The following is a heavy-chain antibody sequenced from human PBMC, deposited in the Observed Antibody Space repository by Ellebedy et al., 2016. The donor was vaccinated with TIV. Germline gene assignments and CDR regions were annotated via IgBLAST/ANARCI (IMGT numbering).Heavy chain of an antibody. Sequence: SETLSLXCRVSDGSVTNRGYYWAWLRQPPGKGLEWIGHFHYTGSTDYNPSLKSRVTISVDTSKNHFSLIVASVTAADTAVYFCAGGTHYYYGWDVWGTGTTVIVS. J-gene: IGHJ6*04. CDR3: AGGTHYYYGWDV. V-gene: IGHV4-61*03. CDR2: FHYTGST. CDR1: DGSVTNRGYY.